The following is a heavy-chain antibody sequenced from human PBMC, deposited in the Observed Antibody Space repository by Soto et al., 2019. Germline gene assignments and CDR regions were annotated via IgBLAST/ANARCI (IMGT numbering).Heavy chain of an antibody. CDR1: GYTFTSSG. Sequence: GAPVKVSCKTSGYTFTSSGISWVRQAPGRGLEWRGWNRTYNGKTNDAEKLQGRVTMTTDTSTRRAYMELRSLRSDDTAVYYCASSTYYDFWSAQKDWGQGTLVTVSS. J-gene: IGHJ4*02. V-gene: IGHV1-18*01. CDR2: NRTYNGKT. CDR3: ASSTYYDFWSAQKD. D-gene: IGHD3-3*01.